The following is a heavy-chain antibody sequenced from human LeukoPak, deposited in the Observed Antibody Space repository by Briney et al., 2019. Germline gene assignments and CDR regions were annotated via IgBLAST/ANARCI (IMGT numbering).Heavy chain of an antibody. Sequence: ASVEVSCKPSGGTFSSYAISWVRQAPGQGLEWMGGIIPIFGTANYAQKFQGRVTITTDESTSTAYMELSSLRSEDTAVYYCAKAAAGNYYYYYMDVWGKGTTVTVSS. CDR1: GGTFSSYA. D-gene: IGHD6-13*01. CDR2: IIPIFGTA. V-gene: IGHV1-69*05. CDR3: AKAAAGNYYYYYMDV. J-gene: IGHJ6*03.